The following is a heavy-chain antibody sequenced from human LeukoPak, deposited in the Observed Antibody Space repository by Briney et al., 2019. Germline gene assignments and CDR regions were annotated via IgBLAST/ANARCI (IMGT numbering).Heavy chain of an antibody. CDR2: ISWNSGSI. J-gene: IGHJ4*02. CDR3: AKAKGGGIAVAGLDY. Sequence: PGGSLRLSCAGSGFIFNNYAMHWVRQPPGRGLEWVSGISWNSGSIDYADSVKGRFTISRDNAKNSLYLQMNSLRVEDTALYYCAKAKGGGIAVAGLDYWGQGTLVTVSS. D-gene: IGHD6-19*01. CDR1: GFIFNNYA. V-gene: IGHV3-9*01.